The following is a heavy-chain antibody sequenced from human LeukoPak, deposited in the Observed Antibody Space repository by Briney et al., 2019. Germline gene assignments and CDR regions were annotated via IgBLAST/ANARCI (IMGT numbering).Heavy chain of an antibody. J-gene: IGHJ4*02. CDR1: GFTFDDYA. D-gene: IGHD4-23*01. CDR3: AKDIGQRWLTADY. Sequence: PGGSLRVSCAASGFTFDDYAMHWVRLAPGKGLEWVSLINGDGGSTYYADSVKGRFTISRDNSKNSLYLQMNSLRTEDTALYYCAKDIGQRWLTADYWGQGTLVTVSS. CDR2: INGDGGST. V-gene: IGHV3-43*02.